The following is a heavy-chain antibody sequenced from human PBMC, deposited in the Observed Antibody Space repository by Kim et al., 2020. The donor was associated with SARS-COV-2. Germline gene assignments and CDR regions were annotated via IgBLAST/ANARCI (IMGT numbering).Heavy chain of an antibody. CDR1: GDSLSSDY. Sequence: SETLSLTCTVPGDSLSSDYWSWNRQPAGKGLEWIGRIYTSGSTNYNPSLQSRVTMSVDMSKNQFSLKLSSVTAADTAVYYCASALGHWGQGTLVTVPS. D-gene: IGHD3-16*02. CDR2: IYTSGST. J-gene: IGHJ4*02. CDR3: ASALGH. V-gene: IGHV4-4*07.